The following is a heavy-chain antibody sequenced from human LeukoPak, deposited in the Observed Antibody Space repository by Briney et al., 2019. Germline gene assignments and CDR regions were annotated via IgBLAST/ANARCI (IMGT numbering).Heavy chain of an antibody. CDR3: ARLVGASARINWFDP. CDR1: GFTFSSYS. CDR2: ISSSSSYI. J-gene: IGHJ5*02. Sequence: GGSLRLSCAASGFTFSSYSMNWVRQAPGKGLEWVSSISSSSSYIYYADSVKGRFTISRDNAKNSLYLQMNSLRAVDTAVYYCARLVGASARINWFDPWGQGTLVTVSS. V-gene: IGHV3-21*01. D-gene: IGHD1-26*01.